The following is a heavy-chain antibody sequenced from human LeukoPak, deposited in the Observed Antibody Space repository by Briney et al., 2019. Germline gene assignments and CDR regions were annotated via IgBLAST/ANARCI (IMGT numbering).Heavy chain of an antibody. CDR1: GYSFTSYW. CDR2: IYPGDSDT. Sequence: GESLKISCKGSGYSFTSYWIGWVRQMPGKGLEWMGIIYPGDSDTGYSPSSQGQVTISADKSISTAYLQWSSLKATDTAMYYCARREGGITFGGVIVRGYYFDYWGQGTLVTVSS. CDR3: ARREGGITFGGVIVRGYYFDY. J-gene: IGHJ4*02. D-gene: IGHD3-16*02. V-gene: IGHV5-51*01.